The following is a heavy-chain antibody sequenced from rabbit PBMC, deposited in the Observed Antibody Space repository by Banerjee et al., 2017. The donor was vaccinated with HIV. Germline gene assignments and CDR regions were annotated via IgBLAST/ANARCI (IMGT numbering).Heavy chain of an antibody. CDR3: ARGAGAGSYYGFNL. Sequence: QEQLVESGGGLVQPGGSLTLSCKGSGIDFSSNAMCWVRQAPGKGLEWIGCIYTGSGNTNYASWAKGRFTISKTSSTTVTLQMPSLTAADTATYFCARGAGAGSYYGFNLWGPGTLVTVS. CDR2: IYTGSGNT. CDR1: GIDFSSNA. J-gene: IGHJ4*01. V-gene: IGHV1S45*01. D-gene: IGHD4-2*01.